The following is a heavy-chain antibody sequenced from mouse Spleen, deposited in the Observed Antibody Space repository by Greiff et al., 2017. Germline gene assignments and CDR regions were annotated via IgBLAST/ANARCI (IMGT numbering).Heavy chain of an antibody. CDR1: GFSFTSYG. CDR2: IWRGGST. CDR3: AKPSDGYYAMDY. J-gene: IGHJ4*01. Sequence: VMLVESGPGLVQPSQTLSITCTVSGFSFTSYGVHWVRQSPGQGLEWLGVIWRGGSTDYNAAFMSRLSITKANSKSQGFFKMNSLQADNTAIDCCAKPSDGYYAMDYWGQGTSVTVSS. V-gene: IGHV2-5*01. D-gene: IGHD2-3*01.